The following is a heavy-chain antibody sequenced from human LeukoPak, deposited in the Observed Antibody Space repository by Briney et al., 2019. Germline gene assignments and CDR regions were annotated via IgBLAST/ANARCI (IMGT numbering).Heavy chain of an antibody. D-gene: IGHD3-3*01. CDR2: INPNSGGT. Sequence: ASMKVSCKASGYTFTGYDMHWLRQSPGQGIEWMGWINPNSGGTNYAQKFQGRVTMTRDTSISTAYMELSRLRSDDTAVYYCARDQEWLKYWGQGTLVTVSS. CDR1: GYTFTGYD. V-gene: IGHV1-2*02. CDR3: ARDQEWLKY. J-gene: IGHJ4*02.